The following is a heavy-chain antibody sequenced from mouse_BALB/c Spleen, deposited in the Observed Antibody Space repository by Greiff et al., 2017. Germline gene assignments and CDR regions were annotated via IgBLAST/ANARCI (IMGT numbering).Heavy chain of an antibody. CDR3: ARTYYGNYGEMDY. D-gene: IGHD2-10*01. V-gene: IGHV1-80*01. J-gene: IGHJ4*01. Sequence: QVQLKQSGAELVRPGSSVKISCKASGYAFSSYWLNWVKQRPGQGLAWIGQIYPGDGDTNYNGKFKGKATLTADKSSSTAYMQLSSLTSEDSAVYFCARTYYGNYGEMDYWGQGTSVTVSS. CDR2: IYPGDGDT. CDR1: GYAFSSYW.